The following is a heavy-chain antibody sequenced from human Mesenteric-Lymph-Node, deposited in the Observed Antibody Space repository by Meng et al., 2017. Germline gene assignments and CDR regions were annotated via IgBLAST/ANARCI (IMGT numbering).Heavy chain of an antibody. Sequence: ASVKVSCKASGYTFTGYYMHWVRQAPGQGLEWMGWINPNSGGTNYAQKFQGRVTMTRDTSTSTVYMELSSLRSEDTAVYYCAGAAAGRNRYYFDYWGQGTLVTVSS. CDR2: INPNSGGT. CDR3: AGAAAGRNRYYFDY. CDR1: GYTFTGYY. J-gene: IGHJ4*02. V-gene: IGHV1-2*02. D-gene: IGHD6-13*01.